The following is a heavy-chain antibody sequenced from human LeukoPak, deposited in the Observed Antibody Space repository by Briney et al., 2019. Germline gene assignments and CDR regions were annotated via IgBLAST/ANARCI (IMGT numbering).Heavy chain of an antibody. Sequence: GGSLRLSCAASGFTFSSYWMNWVRQAPGKGLEWVANIKQDGSEKYYVDSVKGRFTISRDNAKNSLYLQMNSLRAEDTAVYYCARDSAYYYDSGDQFDYWGQGTLVTVSS. CDR2: IKQDGSEK. CDR1: GFTFSSYW. D-gene: IGHD3-22*01. J-gene: IGHJ4*02. CDR3: ARDSAYYYDSGDQFDY. V-gene: IGHV3-7*03.